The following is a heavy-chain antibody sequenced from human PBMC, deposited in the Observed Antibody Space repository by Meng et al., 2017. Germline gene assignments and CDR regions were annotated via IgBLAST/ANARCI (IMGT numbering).Heavy chain of an antibody. V-gene: IGHV1-18*01. CDR2: ISAYNGNT. CDR3: ARALEWLVPNYYFDY. CDR1: GYTFTSYG. J-gene: IGHJ4*02. D-gene: IGHD6-19*01. Sequence: ASVKVSCKASGYTFTSYGISWVRQAPGQGLEWMGWISAYNGNTNYAQKLQGRVTMTTDTSTSTAYMELRSLRSDDTAVYYCARALEWLVPNYYFDYWGQGTRVTVSS.